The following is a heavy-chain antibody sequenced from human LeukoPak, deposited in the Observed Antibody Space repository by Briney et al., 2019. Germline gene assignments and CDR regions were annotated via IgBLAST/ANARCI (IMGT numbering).Heavy chain of an antibody. J-gene: IGHJ4*02. D-gene: IGHD3-22*01. V-gene: IGHV3-21*01. CDR1: GFTFSSYA. CDR3: ARGWYYYDSSGHKYYFDY. CDR2: ISSSTRYI. Sequence: GGSLRLSCAASGFTFSSYAMNWVRQAPGKGLEWVSFISSSTRYIYYADSVKGRFTISRDNAKNSLYLQMNSLRAEDTAVYYCARGWYYYDSSGHKYYFDYWGQGTLVTVSS.